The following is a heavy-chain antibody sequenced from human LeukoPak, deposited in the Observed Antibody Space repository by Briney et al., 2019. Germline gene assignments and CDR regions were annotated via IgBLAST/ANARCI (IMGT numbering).Heavy chain of an antibody. V-gene: IGHV4-39*01. CDR3: ARSEVERAFGSVGTFDI. J-gene: IGHJ3*02. CDR1: GGSISSSSYY. D-gene: IGHD1-1*01. CDR2: IYYSGST. Sequence: SETLSLTCTVSGGSISSSSYYWGWIRQPPGKGLEWIGSIYYSGSTYYNPSLKSRVTISVDTSKNQFSLKLSSVTAADTAVYYCARSEVERAFGSVGTFDIRDQGPMVTVSA.